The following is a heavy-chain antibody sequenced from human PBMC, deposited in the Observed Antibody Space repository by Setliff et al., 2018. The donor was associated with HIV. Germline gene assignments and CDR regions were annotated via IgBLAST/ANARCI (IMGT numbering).Heavy chain of an antibody. D-gene: IGHD3-9*01. J-gene: IGHJ3*02. V-gene: IGHV4-39*07. CDR1: GGSISSSGYY. Sequence: SETLSLTCTVSGGSISSSGYYWGWIRQPPGKGLEWIGSIYYSGSTYYNLSLASRITISIDTSKNEFSLKMTSVTAADTAVYYCARAPLKYYDILTGFHDAFDIWGQGTMVTVSS. CDR2: IYYSGST. CDR3: ARAPLKYYDILTGFHDAFDI.